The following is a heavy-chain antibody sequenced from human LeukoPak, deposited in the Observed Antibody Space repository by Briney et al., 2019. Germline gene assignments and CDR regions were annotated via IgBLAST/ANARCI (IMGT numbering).Heavy chain of an antibody. CDR3: ARSGVVGALKDY. D-gene: IGHD1-26*01. V-gene: IGHV3-30-3*01. Sequence: GGSLRLSCAASGFAFSSYAMHWVRQAPGKGLEWVAVISYDGSNKYYADSVKGRFTISRDNSKNTLYLQMNSLRAEDTAVYYCARSGVVGALKDYWGQGTLVTVSS. J-gene: IGHJ4*02. CDR1: GFAFSSYA. CDR2: ISYDGSNK.